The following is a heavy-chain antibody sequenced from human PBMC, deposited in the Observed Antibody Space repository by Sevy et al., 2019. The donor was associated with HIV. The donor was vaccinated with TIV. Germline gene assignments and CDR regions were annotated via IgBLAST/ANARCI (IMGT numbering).Heavy chain of an antibody. CDR1: GYIFSSYT. J-gene: IGHJ6*02. CDR3: AKGLRYKFYGEGNYYYYYGMDV. V-gene: IGHV3-23*01. Sequence: GGSLRLSCAASGYIFSSYTMTWVRQAPGKGLEWVSGITGSGGNTYYADSVKGRFTISRDNSKSTLYLQMNYLRAEDTAVYYCAKGLRYKFYGEGNYYYYYGMDVWGQGTTVTVSS. CDR2: ITGSGGNT. D-gene: IGHD3-16*02.